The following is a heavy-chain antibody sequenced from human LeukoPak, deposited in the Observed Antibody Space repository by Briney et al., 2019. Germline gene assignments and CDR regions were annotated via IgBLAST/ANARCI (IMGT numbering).Heavy chain of an antibody. J-gene: IGHJ6*02. D-gene: IGHD3-3*01. CDR1: GYTFTNYY. V-gene: IGHV1-46*01. Sequence: ASVKVSCKASGYTFTNYYMHWVRQAPGQGLEWMGIINPSGGSTSYAQKFQGRVTMTRDTSTSTVYMELSSLRSEDTAVYYCARDHVLFGVVPRQYYYYGMDVWGQGTTVTVSS. CDR3: ARDHVLFGVVPRQYYYYGMDV. CDR2: INPSGGST.